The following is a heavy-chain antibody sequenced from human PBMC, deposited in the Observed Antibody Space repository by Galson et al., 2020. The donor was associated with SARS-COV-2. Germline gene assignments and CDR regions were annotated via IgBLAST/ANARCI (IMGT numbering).Heavy chain of an antibody. CDR3: TRDGGHTYGSGWFDP. CDR1: GFSVISNY. V-gene: IGHV3-53*01. D-gene: IGHD3-10*01. J-gene: IGHJ5*02. Sequence: GGSLRLSCVASGFSVISNYMIWVRQAPGKGLEWVSVMNIDDTTDYADSVKGRFTFSRDTSQNTIFLQMNNLRVEDTALYFCTRDGGHTYGSGWFDPWGQGALVTVSP. CDR2: MNIDDTT.